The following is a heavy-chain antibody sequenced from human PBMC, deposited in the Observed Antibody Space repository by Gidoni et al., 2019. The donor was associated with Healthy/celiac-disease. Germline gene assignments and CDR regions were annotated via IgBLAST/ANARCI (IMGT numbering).Heavy chain of an antibody. CDR1: RFTFISYA. Sequence: EVQLLESGGGLVQPGGSLSLSCAASRFTFISYAMSWVRQAPGKGLEWVSAISGSGGSTYYADSVKGRFTISRDNSKNTLYLQMNSLRAEDTAVYYCASDTHITTYYYYYRDVWGKGTTVTVSS. V-gene: IGHV3-23*01. CDR3: ASDTHITTYYYYYRDV. CDR2: ISGSGGST. J-gene: IGHJ6*03. D-gene: IGHD3-3*01.